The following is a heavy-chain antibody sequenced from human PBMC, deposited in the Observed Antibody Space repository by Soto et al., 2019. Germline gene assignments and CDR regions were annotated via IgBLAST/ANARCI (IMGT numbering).Heavy chain of an antibody. Sequence: ASETLSLTCTVSGGSLSSDGYYWSWIRQHPGKGLEWIGYIYYSGSTYYNPSLKSRVTISVDTSKNQFSLKLSSVTAADTAVYYCARGYCSSTSCYHARYYYYYYGMDVWGQGTTVTVSS. V-gene: IGHV4-31*03. CDR2: IYYSGST. CDR1: GGSLSSDGYY. J-gene: IGHJ6*02. D-gene: IGHD2-2*01. CDR3: ARGYCSSTSCYHARYYYYYYGMDV.